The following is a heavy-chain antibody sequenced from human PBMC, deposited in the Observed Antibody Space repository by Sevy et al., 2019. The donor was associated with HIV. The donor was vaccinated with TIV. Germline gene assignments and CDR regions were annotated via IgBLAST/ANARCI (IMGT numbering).Heavy chain of an antibody. CDR2: IYYTGSN. J-gene: IGHJ6*02. CDR3: ARELISGRYYGMDV. V-gene: IGHV4-59*01. Sequence: SETLSLTCTVSGGSISSYYWNWIRQSPGKGLEWIGYIYYTGSNNYNTSLKSRVTISVDTSKNQFSLKLTSVTAADTAVYYCARELISGRYYGMDVWGQGTTVTVSS. CDR1: GGSISSYY. D-gene: IGHD6-19*01.